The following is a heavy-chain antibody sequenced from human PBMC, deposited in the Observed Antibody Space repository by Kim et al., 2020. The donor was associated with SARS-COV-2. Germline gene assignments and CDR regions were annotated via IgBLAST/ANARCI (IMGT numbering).Heavy chain of an antibody. CDR2: ISSIGDST. CDR1: GFNFSCYG. D-gene: IGHD3-22*01. V-gene: IGHV3-64*01. CDR3: ARDYDCSGYYGMDV. J-gene: IGHJ6*02. Sequence: GGSLRLSCAASGFNFSCYGMHWVRQAPGKGLEGVSFISSIGDSTYYANPVRGRFTTPRDTSKNTRYLQMGSRRAEDRVVYYCARDYDCSGYYGMDVWGQG.